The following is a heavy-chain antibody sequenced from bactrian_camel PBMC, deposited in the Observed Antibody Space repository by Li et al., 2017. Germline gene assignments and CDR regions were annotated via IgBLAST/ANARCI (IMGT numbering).Heavy chain of an antibody. CDR3: VRGAEGITSGGRWYATLLGP. CDR1: GFAFSSYY. V-gene: IGHV3S40*01. CDR2: IEGDGIST. D-gene: IGHD6*01. Sequence: VQLVESGGALVQPGGSLRLSCAASGFAFSSYYMSWVRQAPEKGLEWVSTIEGDGISTYYADSLKGRVTISRDNAKTTVWLQLNSLKFEDTALYYCVRGAEGITSGGRWYATLLGPWGQGTQVTVS. J-gene: IGHJ4*01.